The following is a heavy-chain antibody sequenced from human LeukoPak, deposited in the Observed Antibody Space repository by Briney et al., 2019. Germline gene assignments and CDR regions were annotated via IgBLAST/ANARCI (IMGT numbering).Heavy chain of an antibody. Sequence: PSETLSLTCTVSGGSISSGSYYWSWIRQPAGKGLEWIGRIYTSGSTNYNPSLKSRVTISVDTSKNQFSLKLSSVTAADTAVYYCARGIYYDSSGYYYPPGIIYYYYYMDVWGKGTAVTISS. CDR1: GGSISSGSYY. D-gene: IGHD3-22*01. CDR3: ARGIYYDSSGYYYPPGIIYYYYYMDV. J-gene: IGHJ6*03. V-gene: IGHV4-61*02. CDR2: IYTSGST.